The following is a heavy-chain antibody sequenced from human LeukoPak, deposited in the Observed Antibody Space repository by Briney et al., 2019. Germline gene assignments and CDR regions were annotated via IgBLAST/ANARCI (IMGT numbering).Heavy chain of an antibody. D-gene: IGHD1-1*01. J-gene: IGHJ4*02. Sequence: GRSLRLSCAASGFTFSSYGMHWVRQAPGRGLEWVALIWYDGSNKYYADSVKGRFTISRDNSNNALYLQMNSLRAEDTAVYYCTTVGTFDYWGQGTLVTVSS. V-gene: IGHV3-33*01. CDR1: GFTFSSYG. CDR3: TTVGTFDY. CDR2: IWYDGSNK.